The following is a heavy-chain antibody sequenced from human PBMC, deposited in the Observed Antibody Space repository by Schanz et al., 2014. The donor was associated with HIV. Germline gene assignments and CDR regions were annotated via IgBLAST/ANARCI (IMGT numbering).Heavy chain of an antibody. CDR3: AKTIIPTDWAPYTYSFDY. CDR1: GFIFNNFA. V-gene: IGHV3-23*01. CDR2: ISGSGGGT. D-gene: IGHD3-16*01. Sequence: MLESGGGLVKPGGSLRLSCAASGFIFNNFALIWVRQAPGKGLEWVSGISGSGGGTFYAGSVKGRFTISRDNSKNMLYLQMTSLRAEDTAVYYCAKTIIPTDWAPYTYSFDYWGQGTLVTVSS. J-gene: IGHJ4*02.